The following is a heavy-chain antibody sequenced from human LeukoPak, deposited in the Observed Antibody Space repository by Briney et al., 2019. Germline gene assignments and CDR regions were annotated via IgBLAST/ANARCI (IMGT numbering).Heavy chain of an antibody. CDR2: ISSSSSYI. Sequence: GGSLRLSCAASGFTFSSCSMNWVRQAPGKGLEWVSSISSSSSYIYYADSVKGRFTISRDNAKNSLYLQMNSLRAEDTAVYYCARSANGGDAFDIWGQGTMVTVSS. V-gene: IGHV3-21*01. CDR1: GFTFSSCS. CDR3: ARSANGGDAFDI. J-gene: IGHJ3*02.